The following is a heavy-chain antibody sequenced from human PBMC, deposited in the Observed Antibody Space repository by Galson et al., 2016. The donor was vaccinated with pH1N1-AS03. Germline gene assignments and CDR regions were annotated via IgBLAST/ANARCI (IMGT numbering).Heavy chain of an antibody. D-gene: IGHD6-6*01. Sequence: SVKVSCKASGGTFSNYAFNWVRLAPGQGLEWMGGITPIFGTTKYAQKFQGRVTITADKSTNTADMELRSLRSEDTALYYCARAGREEYRNTSFKSYHYYYGMDVWGQGTTVIVSS. J-gene: IGHJ6*02. CDR3: ARAGREEYRNTSFKSYHYYYGMDV. V-gene: IGHV1-69*06. CDR1: GGTFSNYA. CDR2: ITPIFGTT.